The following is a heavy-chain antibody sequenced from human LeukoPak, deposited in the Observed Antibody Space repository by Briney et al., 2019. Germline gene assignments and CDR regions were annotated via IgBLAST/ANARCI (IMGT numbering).Heavy chain of an antibody. CDR1: GGSFSGYY. Sequence: SETLSLTCDGGSFSGYYWSWIRQPPGKGLEWIGEINHSGSTNYSPSLKSRVTISVDTSKNQFSLKLSSVTAADTAVYYCARGPVVVAATPYYYYGMDVWGQGTTVTVSS. D-gene: IGHD2-15*01. J-gene: IGHJ6*02. V-gene: IGHV4-34*01. CDR2: INHSGST. CDR3: ARGPVVVAATPYYYYGMDV.